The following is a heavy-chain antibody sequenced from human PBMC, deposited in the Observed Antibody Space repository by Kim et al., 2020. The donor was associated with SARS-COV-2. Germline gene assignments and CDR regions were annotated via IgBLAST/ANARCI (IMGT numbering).Heavy chain of an antibody. CDR1: GGSISSSSYY. CDR2: IYYSGST. Sequence: SETLSLTCTVSGGSISSSSYYWGWIRQPPGKGLEWIGSIYYSGSTYYNPSLKSRVTISVDTSKNQFSLKLSSVTAADTAVYYCARDYAYYDSSGYGYPWYFDLWGRGTLVTVSS. V-gene: IGHV4-39*07. J-gene: IGHJ2*01. CDR3: ARDYAYYDSSGYGYPWYFDL. D-gene: IGHD3-22*01.